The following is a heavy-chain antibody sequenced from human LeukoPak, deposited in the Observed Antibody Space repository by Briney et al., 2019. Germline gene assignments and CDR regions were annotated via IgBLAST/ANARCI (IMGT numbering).Heavy chain of an antibody. CDR1: GFTFSSYA. CDR3: AKAYWNEYYFDY. V-gene: IGHV3-23*01. CDR2: ISGSGGST. Sequence: GESLKISCAASGFTFSSYAMSWVRQTPGKGLEWVSAISGSGGSTYYTDSVKGRFTISRDNSRNTLFLQMNSLRAEDTAVYYCAKAYWNEYYFDYWGQGTLVTVSS. D-gene: IGHD1-1*01. J-gene: IGHJ4*02.